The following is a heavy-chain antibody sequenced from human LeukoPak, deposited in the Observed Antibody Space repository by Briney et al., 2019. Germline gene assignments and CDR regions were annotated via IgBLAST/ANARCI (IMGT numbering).Heavy chain of an antibody. CDR2: ISGSGGST. V-gene: IGHV3-23*01. CDR3: AKVGYCSSTSCPYFDY. J-gene: IGHJ4*02. Sequence: GGSLRLSCAASGFTFSSCAMSWVRQAPGKGLEWVSAISGSGGSTYYADSVKGRFTISRDNSKNTLYLQMNSLRAEDTAVYYCAKVGYCSSTSCPYFDYWGQGTLVTVSS. D-gene: IGHD2-2*01. CDR1: GFTFSSCA.